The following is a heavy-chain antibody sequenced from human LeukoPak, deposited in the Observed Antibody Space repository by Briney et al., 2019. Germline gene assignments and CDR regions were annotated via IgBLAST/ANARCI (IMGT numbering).Heavy chain of an antibody. Sequence: PGGSLRLSCAASGFTFSSYAMSWVRQAPGKGLEWVSAISGSGGSTYYADSVKGRLTISRDNSKNTLYLQMNSLRAEDTAVYYCAKDRAMARAEYFQHWGQGTLVTVSS. CDR3: AKDRAMARAEYFQH. CDR2: ISGSGGST. J-gene: IGHJ1*01. D-gene: IGHD5-18*01. V-gene: IGHV3-23*01. CDR1: GFTFSSYA.